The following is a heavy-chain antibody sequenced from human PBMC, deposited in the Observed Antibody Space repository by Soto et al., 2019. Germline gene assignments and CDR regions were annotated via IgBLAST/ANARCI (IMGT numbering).Heavy chain of an antibody. V-gene: IGHV6-1*01. D-gene: IGHD6-13*01. CDR2: TYYRSRWYN. J-gene: IGHJ3*02. CDR3: GAAAGTNDAFDI. Sequence: TLSLTCVISGDSVSSNSAAWNWIRQSPSRGLEWLGRTYYRSRWYNDYAVSVRSRITVNADTSKNQFSLHLNSVTPEDTAVYYCGAAAGTNDAFDIWGQGTMVTVSS. CDR1: GDSVSSNSAA.